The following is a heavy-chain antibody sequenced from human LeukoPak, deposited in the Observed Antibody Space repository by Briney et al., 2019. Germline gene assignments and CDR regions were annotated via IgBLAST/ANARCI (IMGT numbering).Heavy chain of an antibody. V-gene: IGHV3-33*01. CDR2: IWYDGSNK. CDR3: ARDRNWYFDS. CDR1: GFAFRTYG. J-gene: IGHJ4*02. D-gene: IGHD1-20*01. Sequence: GGSLRLSCAASGFAFRTYGMHWVRQTPGKGLEWVAGIWYDGSNKYNVDSVTGRFTISRDNSNNTLFLQLDSLRAEDTAVYYCARDRNWYFDSWGQGTLVTVSS.